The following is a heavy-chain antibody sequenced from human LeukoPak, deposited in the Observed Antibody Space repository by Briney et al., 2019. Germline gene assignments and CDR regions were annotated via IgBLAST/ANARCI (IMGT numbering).Heavy chain of an antibody. V-gene: IGHV3-23*01. CDR3: VKGGGPRGFDY. CDR1: GFALGRYA. D-gene: IGHD3-10*01. J-gene: IGHJ4*02. Sequence: GGSLRLSCVASGFALGRYAMTWVRQAPGKGLEWVSSISGSGAGTDYADSVRGRFTISRDNAKNTLYLQMNSLRAEDTAIYYCVKGGGPRGFDYWGQGILVTVSS. CDR2: ISGSGAGT.